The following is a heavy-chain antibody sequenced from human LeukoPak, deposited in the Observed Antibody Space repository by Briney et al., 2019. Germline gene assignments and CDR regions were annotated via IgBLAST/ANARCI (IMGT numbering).Heavy chain of an antibody. J-gene: IGHJ4*02. D-gene: IGHD3-22*01. CDR1: GFTFSSYS. CDR2: ISGSSRVI. Sequence: GGSLRLSCAASGFTFSSYSMTWVRQAPGKGLEWVSYISGSSRVIYYADSVKGRFTISRDNAKNSLYLQMNSLRDEDTAVYFCARDLDTSGYTFDYWGQGTLVTVSS. V-gene: IGHV3-48*02. CDR3: ARDLDTSGYTFDY.